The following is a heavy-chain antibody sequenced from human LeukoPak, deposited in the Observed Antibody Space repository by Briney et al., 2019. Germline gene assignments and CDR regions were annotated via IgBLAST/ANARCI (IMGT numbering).Heavy chain of an antibody. J-gene: IGHJ4*02. Sequence: GASVKVSCKASGYTFTGYYMHWVRQAPGQGLEWMGWINPIFGTANYAQKFQGRVTITADESTSTAYMELSSLRSEDTAVYYCARVVDHDYGDYYLDYWGQGTLVTVSS. D-gene: IGHD4-17*01. CDR1: GYTFTGYY. V-gene: IGHV1-69*13. CDR3: ARVVDHDYGDYYLDY. CDR2: INPIFGTA.